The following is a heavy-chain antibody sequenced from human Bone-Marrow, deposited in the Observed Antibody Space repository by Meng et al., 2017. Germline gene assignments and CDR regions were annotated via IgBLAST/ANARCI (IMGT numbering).Heavy chain of an antibody. J-gene: IGHJ4*02. CDR1: GFTVSSNY. V-gene: IGHV3-53*04. CDR2: IYSGGST. Sequence: GESLKISCAASGFTVSSNYMSWVRQAPGKGLEWVSVIYSGGSTYYADSVKGRFTISRHNSKNTLYLQMNSLRAEDTAVYYCARGLVDTATIYYFDYWGQGTQVTVSS. D-gene: IGHD5-18*01. CDR3: ARGLVDTATIYYFDY.